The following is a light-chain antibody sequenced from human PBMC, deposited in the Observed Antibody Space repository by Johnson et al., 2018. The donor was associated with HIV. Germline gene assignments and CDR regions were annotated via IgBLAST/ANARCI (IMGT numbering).Light chain of an antibody. V-gene: IGLV1-51*01. CDR3: GTWESSLSGYV. Sequence: QSVLSQPPSVSAAPGQKVTISCSGSSSNIGNKYVSWYQQLPGTAPKVLIYDNNKRPSGIPDRFSGSKSGTSATLGLTGLQTGDEADNYCGTWESSLSGYVCGAGIKVTVL. CDR2: DNN. J-gene: IGLJ1*01. CDR1: SSNIGNKY.